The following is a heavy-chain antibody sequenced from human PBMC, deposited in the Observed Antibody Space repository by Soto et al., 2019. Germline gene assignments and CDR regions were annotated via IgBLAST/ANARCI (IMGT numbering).Heavy chain of an antibody. CDR1: GGSISSYY. CDR2: IYTSGST. CDR3: AREPLYYDILTGEYYYYYGMDV. D-gene: IGHD3-9*01. Sequence: LSLTCTVSGGSISSYYWSWIRQPAGKGLEGIGRIYTSGSTNYNPSLKSRVTMSVDTSKNQFSLKLSSVTAADTAVYYCAREPLYYDILTGEYYYYYGMDVWGQGTTVTVSS. J-gene: IGHJ6*02. V-gene: IGHV4-4*07.